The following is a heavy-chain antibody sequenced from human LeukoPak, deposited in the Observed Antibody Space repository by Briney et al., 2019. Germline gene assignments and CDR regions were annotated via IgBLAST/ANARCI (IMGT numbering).Heavy chain of an antibody. V-gene: IGHV1-24*01. D-gene: IGHD3-22*01. CDR1: GYTLTELS. J-gene: IGHJ3*02. CDR2: FDPEDGET. CDR3: ATEGYYDSSGTFAFDI. Sequence: GASVKVSCKVSGYTLTELSMHWVRQAPGKGLEWMGGFDPEDGETIYAQKFQGRVTMTEDTSTDTAYMELSSLRSEDTAVYYCATEGYYDSSGTFAFDIWGQGTMVTVSS.